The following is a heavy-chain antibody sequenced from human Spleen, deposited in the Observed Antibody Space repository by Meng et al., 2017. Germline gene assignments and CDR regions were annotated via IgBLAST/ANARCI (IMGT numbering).Heavy chain of an antibody. CDR2: IYYSGST. J-gene: IGHJ4*02. Sequence: QVQLQGPGPGLVNPSQTPSLTCTVSGGSISSGGYYWSWIRQHPGKGLEWIGYIYYSGSTYYNPSLKSRVTISVDTSKNQFSLKLSSVTAADTAVYYCARLTGRYYFDYWGQGTLVTVSS. D-gene: IGHD1-26*01. CDR3: ARLTGRYYFDY. V-gene: IGHV4-31*03. CDR1: GGSISSGGYY.